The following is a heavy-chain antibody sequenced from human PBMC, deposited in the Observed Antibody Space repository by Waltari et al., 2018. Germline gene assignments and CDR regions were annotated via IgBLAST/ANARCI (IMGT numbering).Heavy chain of an antibody. V-gene: IGHV4-59*01. J-gene: IGHJ4*02. CDR3: ARDVIPGRLGY. CDR1: GGSISSYY. CDR2: IYYSGST. D-gene: IGHD2-21*01. Sequence: QVQLQESGPGLVKPSETLSLTCTVSGGSISSYYWSWIRQPPGKGLEWIGYIYYSGSTNYNPSLKSRVTISVDTSKNQFSLKLSSVTAADTAVYYCARDVIPGRLGYWGQGTLVTVSS.